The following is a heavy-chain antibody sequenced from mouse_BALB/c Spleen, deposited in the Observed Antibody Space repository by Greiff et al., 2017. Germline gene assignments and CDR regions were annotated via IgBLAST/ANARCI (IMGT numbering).Heavy chain of an antibody. J-gene: IGHJ4*01. CDR1: GYTFTSYW. CDR2: INPSTGYT. Sequence: VQLKQSGAELAKPGASVKMSCKASGYTFTSYWMHWVKQRPGQGLEWIGYINPSTGYTEYNQKFKDKATLTADKSSSTAYMQLSSLTSEDSAVYYCATTAQDYYAMDYWGQGTSVTVSS. CDR3: ATTAQDYYAMDY. V-gene: IGHV1-7*01. D-gene: IGHD1-2*01.